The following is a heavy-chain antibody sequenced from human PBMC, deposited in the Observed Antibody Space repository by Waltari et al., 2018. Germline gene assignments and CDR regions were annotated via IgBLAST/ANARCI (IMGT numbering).Heavy chain of an antibody. V-gene: IGHV4-59*08. CDR2: IYYTGST. D-gene: IGHD6-19*01. Sequence: QVQLQESGPGLVQPSETLALTCTVSGGSISSYYWSWIQQPPGKGLEWIGYIYYTGSTNHNPSLKSRVTISLDTSKKQFSLRLTSVTAADTAVYYCATIIPVAGLLYFHNWGQGTPVTVSS. J-gene: IGHJ1*01. CDR3: ATIIPVAGLLYFHN. CDR1: GGSISSYY.